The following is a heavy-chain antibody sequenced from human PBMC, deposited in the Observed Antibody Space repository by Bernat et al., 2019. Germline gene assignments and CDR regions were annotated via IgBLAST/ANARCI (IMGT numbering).Heavy chain of an antibody. CDR2: ISAYNGNT. Sequence: QVQLVQSGAEVKKPGASVKVSCKASGYTFTSYGISWVRQAPGQGLEWMGWISAYNGNTNYAQKLQGRGSMTTDTSTSTGFMELRSLRSDDTAVYYCAGGDYGDHLDYWGQGTLVTVSS. CDR3: AGGDYGDHLDY. D-gene: IGHD4-17*01. V-gene: IGHV1-18*04. CDR1: GYTFTSYG. J-gene: IGHJ4*02.